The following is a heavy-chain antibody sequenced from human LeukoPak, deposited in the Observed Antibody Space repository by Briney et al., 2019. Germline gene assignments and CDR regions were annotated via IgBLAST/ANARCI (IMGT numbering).Heavy chain of an antibody. CDR2: IIPIFGTA. CDR1: RGTFSSYA. CDR3: ARPGYYDSSGYYEN. Sequence: ASVKVSCKASRGTFSSYAISWVRQAPGQGLEWMGGIIPIFGTANYAQKFQGRVTITADESTSTAYMELSSLRSEDTAVYYCARPGYYDSSGYYENWGQGTLVTVSS. D-gene: IGHD3-22*01. J-gene: IGHJ4*02. V-gene: IGHV1-69*13.